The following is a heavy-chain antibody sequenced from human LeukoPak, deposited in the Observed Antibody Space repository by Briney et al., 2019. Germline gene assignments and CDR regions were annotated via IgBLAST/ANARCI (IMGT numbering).Heavy chain of an antibody. Sequence: GGSLRLSCAASGFTFSDYDMSWIRQAPGKGLEWVSYISSSGSTIYYADSVKGRFTISRDNAKNSLYLQMNSLRAEDTAVYYCARGVTYYDFWSGYYTPYFDYWGQGTLVTVSS. J-gene: IGHJ4*02. D-gene: IGHD3-3*01. V-gene: IGHV3-11*04. CDR3: ARGVTYYDFWSGYYTPYFDY. CDR2: ISSSGSTI. CDR1: GFTFSDYD.